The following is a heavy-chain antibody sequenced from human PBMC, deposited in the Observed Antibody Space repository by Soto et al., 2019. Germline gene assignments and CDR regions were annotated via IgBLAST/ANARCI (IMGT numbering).Heavy chain of an antibody. J-gene: IGHJ4*02. CDR2: ISYDGSNK. V-gene: IGHV3-30*18. D-gene: IGHD4-4*01. Sequence: GGSLRLSCAASGFTFSSYGMHWVRQAPGKGLEWVAVISYDGSNKYYADSVKGRFTISRDNSKNTLYLQMNSLRAEDTAVYYCAKDITDDYSNSWGQGTLVTVSS. CDR3: AKDITDDYSNS. CDR1: GFTFSSYG.